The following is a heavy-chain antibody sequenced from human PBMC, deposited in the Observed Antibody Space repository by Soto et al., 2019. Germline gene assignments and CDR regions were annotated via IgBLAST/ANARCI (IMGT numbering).Heavy chain of an antibody. CDR2: IDPSDSYT. CDR3: ARVDKGMDV. Sequence: GESLKISCNGSGYSFTSYWISWVRQMPGKGLEWMGRIDPSDSYTNYSPSFRGHVTISADKSISTAYLQWSSLKASDTAMYYGARVDKGMDVWGQGTTVTVSS. J-gene: IGHJ6*02. V-gene: IGHV5-10-1*01. D-gene: IGHD3-16*02. CDR1: GYSFTSYW.